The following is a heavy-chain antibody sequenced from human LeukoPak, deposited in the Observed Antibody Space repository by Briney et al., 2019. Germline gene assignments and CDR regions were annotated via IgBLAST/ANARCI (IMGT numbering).Heavy chain of an antibody. V-gene: IGHV4-61*02. Sequence: SETLSLTCTVSGGSISSGSYYWSWIRQPAGKGLEWIGRIYTSGSTNYNPSLKSRVTISVDTSKKQFSLKLTSVTAAGTAVYYCARYDSSGFYQYYFDYWGLGTLVTVSS. D-gene: IGHD3-22*01. J-gene: IGHJ4*02. CDR2: IYTSGST. CDR3: ARYDSSGFYQYYFDY. CDR1: GGSISSGSYY.